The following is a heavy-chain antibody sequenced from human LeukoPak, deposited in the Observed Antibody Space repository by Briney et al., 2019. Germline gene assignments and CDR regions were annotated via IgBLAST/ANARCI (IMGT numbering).Heavy chain of an antibody. CDR3: GRDADLGSEV. CDR2: IYYSGIP. Sequence: SETLSLTCTVSGGSISGGDYYWSWIRQTPGTGLEWIGYIYYSGIPYYNPSLRSRVTISRDTSKNQFSLRLSSVTAADTAVYYCGRDADLGSEVWGPGTLVTVSS. V-gene: IGHV4-30-4*01. J-gene: IGHJ4*02. D-gene: IGHD3-10*01. CDR1: GGSISGGDYY.